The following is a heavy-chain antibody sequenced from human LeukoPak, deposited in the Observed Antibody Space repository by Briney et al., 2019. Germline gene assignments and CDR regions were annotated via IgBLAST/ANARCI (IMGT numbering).Heavy chain of an antibody. CDR1: GVSFSGYY. J-gene: IGHJ6*02. V-gene: IGHV4-34*01. D-gene: IGHD2-2*01. Sequence: SETLSLTCAVYGVSFSGYYWSWIRQPPGKGLEWIGEINHSGSTNYDPSLKSRVTISVDTSKNQFSLKLSSVTAADTAVYYCARGVPNCPYCSSTSCYRNYYYYYGMDVWGQGTTVTVSS. CDR3: ARGVPNCPYCSSTSCYRNYYYYYGMDV. CDR2: INHSGST.